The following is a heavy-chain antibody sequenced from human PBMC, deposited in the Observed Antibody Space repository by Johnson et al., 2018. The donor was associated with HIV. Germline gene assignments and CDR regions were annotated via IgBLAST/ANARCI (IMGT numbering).Heavy chain of an antibody. CDR2: LYSGGNT. V-gene: IGHV3-66*01. CDR1: GFSVSSNY. Sequence: MQLVESGGGTVQPGGSLRLSCAASGFSVSSNYMSWVRQAPGKGLEWVSVLYSGGNTYYADSVKGRFNISRDNSENTVYLQMNSLRAEDTAVYYCAKDHWVVGSWQAFDIWGQGTMVTVSS. J-gene: IGHJ3*02. D-gene: IGHD6-13*01. CDR3: AKDHWVVGSWQAFDI.